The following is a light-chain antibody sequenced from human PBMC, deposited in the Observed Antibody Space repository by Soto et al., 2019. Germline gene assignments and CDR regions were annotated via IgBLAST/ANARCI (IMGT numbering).Light chain of an antibody. CDR1: QSVSSF. J-gene: IGKJ4*01. CDR3: QQTYSTPLT. Sequence: DIVLTQSPATLSMSPGERVTLSCRASQSVSSFLVWYQQKPGQAPRLLIYDAASRATGIPARFSGSGSGTDFTLTISSLEPEDFASYYCQQTYSTPLTFGGGTKVEIK. V-gene: IGKV3-11*01. CDR2: DAA.